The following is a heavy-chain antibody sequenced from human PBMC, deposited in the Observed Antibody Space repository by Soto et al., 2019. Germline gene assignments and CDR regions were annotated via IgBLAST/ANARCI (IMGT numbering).Heavy chain of an antibody. CDR1: GFSFSPYS. Sequence: GGSLRLSCVASGFSFSPYSMNWVRQAPGKGLEWVSFISSSSSSKYYADSVKGRFTISRDNAKNSLYLQMTSLRAEDTAVYYCARDFETLRFGEHSYFDYWGQGTLVTVSS. J-gene: IGHJ4*02. CDR2: ISSSSSSK. D-gene: IGHD3-10*01. V-gene: IGHV3-48*01. CDR3: ARDFETLRFGEHSYFDY.